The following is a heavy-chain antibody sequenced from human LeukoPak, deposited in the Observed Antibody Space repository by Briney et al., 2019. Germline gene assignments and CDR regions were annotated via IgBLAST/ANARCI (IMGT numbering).Heavy chain of an antibody. J-gene: IGHJ4*02. CDR2: ISSSSSYI. CDR3: AKDRFGSFYYFDY. D-gene: IGHD3-3*01. Sequence: GGSLRLSCAASGFTFSSYSMNWVRQAPGKGLEWVSSISSSSSYIYYADSVKGRFTISRDNSKNTLYLQMNSLRAEDTAVYYCAKDRFGSFYYFDYWGQGTLVTVSS. V-gene: IGHV3-21*01. CDR1: GFTFSSYS.